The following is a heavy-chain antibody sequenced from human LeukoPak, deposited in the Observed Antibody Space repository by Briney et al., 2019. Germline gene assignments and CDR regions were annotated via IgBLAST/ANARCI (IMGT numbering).Heavy chain of an antibody. CDR3: ARENVEMATSYYFDY. CDR1: GFTFSSYS. Sequence: GSLRLSCAASGFTFSSYSMNWVRQPPGKGLEWIGYIYYSGSTNYNPSLKSRVTISVDTSKNQFSLKLSSVTAADTAVYYCARENVEMATSYYFDYWGQGTLVTVSS. J-gene: IGHJ4*02. V-gene: IGHV4-59*01. CDR2: IYYSGST. D-gene: IGHD5-24*01.